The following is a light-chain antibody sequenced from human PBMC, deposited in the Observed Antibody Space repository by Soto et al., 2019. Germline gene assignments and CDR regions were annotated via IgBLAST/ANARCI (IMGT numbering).Light chain of an antibody. Sequence: VLPKSAGAVSLSPRERATHSCRASQSVPSTYFAWYQQKSGQPPRLLISGTSNRATGIPDRFSGSGSGRDFTLTISRLEPEDFAVYYCQEYGSSPRTFGQGAKVDIK. V-gene: IGKV3-20*01. J-gene: IGKJ1*01. CDR3: QEYGSSPRT. CDR2: GTS. CDR1: QSVPSTY.